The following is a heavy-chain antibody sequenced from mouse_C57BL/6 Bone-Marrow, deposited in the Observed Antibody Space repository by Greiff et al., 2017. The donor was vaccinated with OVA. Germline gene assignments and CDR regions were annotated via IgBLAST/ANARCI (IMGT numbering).Heavy chain of an antibody. CDR1: GFTFSDYG. V-gene: IGHV5-17*01. CDR3: ARRYYFDY. J-gene: IGHJ2*01. Sequence: EVKLMESGGGLVKPGGSLKLSCAASGFTFSDYGMHWVRQAPEKGLECVAYISSGSSTIYYADTVKGRFTISRDNAKNTLFLQMTSLRSEDTAMYYCARRYYFDYWGQGTTLTVSS. CDR2: ISSGSSTI.